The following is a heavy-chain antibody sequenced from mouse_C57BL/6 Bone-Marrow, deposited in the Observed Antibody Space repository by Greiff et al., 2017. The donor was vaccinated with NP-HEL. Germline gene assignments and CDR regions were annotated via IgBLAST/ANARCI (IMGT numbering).Heavy chain of an antibody. V-gene: IGHV1-50*01. CDR3: ARGAYYGNPAWFAY. CDR2: IDPSDSYT. D-gene: IGHD2-10*01. CDR1: GYTFTSYW. J-gene: IGHJ3*01. Sequence: VQLQQPGAELVKPGASVKLSCKASGYTFTSYWMQWVKQRPGQGLEWIGEIDPSDSYTNYNQKFKGKATLTVDTSSSTAYMQLSSLTSEDSAVYYCARGAYYGNPAWFAYWGQGTLVTVSA.